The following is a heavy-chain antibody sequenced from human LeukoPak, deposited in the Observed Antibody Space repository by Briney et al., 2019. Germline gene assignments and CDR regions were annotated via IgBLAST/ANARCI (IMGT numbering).Heavy chain of an antibody. J-gene: IGHJ6*02. D-gene: IGHD3-10*01. CDR3: ARDSKDLFPRGYYYGMDV. V-gene: IGHV4-31*03. CDR1: GGSISSGGYY. Sequence: KTSETLSLTCTVSGGSISSGGYYWSWIRQHPGKGLEWIGYIYYSGSTYYNPSLKSRVTISVDTSKNQFSLKLSSVTAADTAVYYCARDSKDLFPRGYYYGMDVWGQGTTVTVSS. CDR2: IYYSGST.